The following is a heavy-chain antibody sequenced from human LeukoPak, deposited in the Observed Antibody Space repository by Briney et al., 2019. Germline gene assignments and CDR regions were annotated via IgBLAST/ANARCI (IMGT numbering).Heavy chain of an antibody. CDR1: GGSFSSYY. V-gene: IGHV4-39*07. D-gene: IGHD3-3*01. CDR3: ARVREWAGAFDI. Sequence: SETLSLTCAVYGGSFSSYYWGWIRQPPGKGLEWIGSIYYSGSTYYNPSLKSRVTISVDTSKNQFSLKLSSVTAADTAVYYCARVREWAGAFDIWGQGTMVTVSS. CDR2: IYYSGST. J-gene: IGHJ3*02.